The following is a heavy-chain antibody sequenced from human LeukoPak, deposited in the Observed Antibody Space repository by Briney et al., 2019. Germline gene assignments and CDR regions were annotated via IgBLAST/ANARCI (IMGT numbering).Heavy chain of an antibody. CDR2: IYYTGTT. Sequence: PSETLSLNCTVSGGSISSYYWSWIRQPPGKGLEWIGYIYYTGTTNYNPSLKSRVAISVDTSKNQFSLELSSVTAADTAVYYCARVGRSNYHFDYWGQGTLVTVSS. CDR3: ARVGRSNYHFDY. V-gene: IGHV4-59*01. CDR1: GGSISSYY. J-gene: IGHJ4*02. D-gene: IGHD4-4*01.